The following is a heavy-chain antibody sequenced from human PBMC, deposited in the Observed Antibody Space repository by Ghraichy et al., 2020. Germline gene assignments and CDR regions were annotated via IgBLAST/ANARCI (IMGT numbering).Heavy chain of an antibody. Sequence: SGPTLVKPTQTLTLTCTFSGFSLNTSGVGVAWIRQPPGKALEWLALIYWDDDKRYSPALRSRLTITKDTSKNQVVLTLTNMDPVDTATYYCAHSLGAYDKKSWFDPWGQGTLVTVSS. D-gene: IGHD5-12*01. J-gene: IGHJ5*02. CDR1: GFSLNTSGVG. CDR3: AHSLGAYDKKSWFDP. V-gene: IGHV2-5*02. CDR2: IYWDDDK.